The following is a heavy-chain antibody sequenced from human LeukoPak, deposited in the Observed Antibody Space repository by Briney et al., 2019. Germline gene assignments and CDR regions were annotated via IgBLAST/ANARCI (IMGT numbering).Heavy chain of an antibody. Sequence: PGGSLRLSCAASGFTFDNFHMHWVRQTPGKGLEWVSDISCNSYNIYYADSVKGRFTISRDNAKNTLYLQMNSLRAEDTAVYYCLNEGGKYHGYLQEWGQGSQGTVSS. CDR2: ISCNSYNI. CDR1: GFTFDNFH. CDR3: LNEGGKYHGYLQE. V-gene: IGHV3-48*01. J-gene: IGHJ1*01. D-gene: IGHD1-1*01.